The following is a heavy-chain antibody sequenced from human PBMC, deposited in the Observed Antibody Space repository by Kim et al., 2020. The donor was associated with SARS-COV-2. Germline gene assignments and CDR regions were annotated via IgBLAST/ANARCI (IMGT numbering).Heavy chain of an antibody. Sequence: YAASVTDRFTISRDDSKNTAYLQMNSLKTEDTGMYYCTSRFGGYDNPFSWGQGTLVTVSS. D-gene: IGHD5-12*01. V-gene: IGHV3-73*01. J-gene: IGHJ4*02. CDR3: TSRFGGYDNPFS.